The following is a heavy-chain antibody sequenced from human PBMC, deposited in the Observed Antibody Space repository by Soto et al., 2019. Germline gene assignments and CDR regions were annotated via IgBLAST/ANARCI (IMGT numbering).Heavy chain of an antibody. J-gene: IGHJ4*02. CDR2: IYPGDSDT. D-gene: IGHD3-16*01. CDR3: ARRARGNWALDY. Sequence: PGESLKISCEGSGYTFTNYWIGWVRQVPGKGLEWMGIIYPGDSDTRYSPSFQGQVTFSANKSTTSAYLQWSSLKASDTAIYFCARRARGNWALDYWGQGTLVTVSS. CDR1: GYTFTNYW. V-gene: IGHV5-51*01.